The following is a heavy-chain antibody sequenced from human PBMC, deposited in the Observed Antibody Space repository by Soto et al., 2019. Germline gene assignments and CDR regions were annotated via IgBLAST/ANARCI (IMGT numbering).Heavy chain of an antibody. J-gene: IGHJ4*02. Sequence: QVQLVQSGAEVKKPGASVKVSCKASGYTFTSYGISWVRQAPGQGLEWMGRISAYNGNTNYAQKLQGRVTMTTDTSTSTAYMELRSLRSDDTAVYYCARDPTKNTYYYDSSGYYSDYWGQGTLVTVSS. CDR2: ISAYNGNT. CDR3: ARDPTKNTYYYDSSGYYSDY. CDR1: GYTFTSYG. V-gene: IGHV1-18*01. D-gene: IGHD3-22*01.